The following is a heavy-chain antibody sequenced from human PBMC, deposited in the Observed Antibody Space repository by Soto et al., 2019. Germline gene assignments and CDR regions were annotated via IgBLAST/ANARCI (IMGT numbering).Heavy chain of an antibody. V-gene: IGHV1-69*01. Sequence: QVPLVQSGAEVKKPGSSVKVSCKASGGTFSSYAISWVRQAPGQGLEWMGGIIPIFGTANYAQKFQGRVTITADESTSTAYMELSSLRSEDTAVYYCASPGIAAAGTRYYYYGMDVWGQGTTVTVSS. J-gene: IGHJ6*02. CDR1: GGTFSSYA. CDR3: ASPGIAAAGTRYYYYGMDV. CDR2: IIPIFGTA. D-gene: IGHD6-13*01.